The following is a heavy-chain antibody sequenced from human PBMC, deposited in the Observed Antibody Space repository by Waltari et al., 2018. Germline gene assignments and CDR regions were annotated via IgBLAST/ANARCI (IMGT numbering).Heavy chain of an antibody. D-gene: IGHD1-7*01. Sequence: QVQLVESGGGVVQPGRSLRLSCAASGFRFRSPAMHWVRQAPGKGVEWVALISYDGSNEDYADSVQGRFTISRDNSKNTLYLQIDSLRTEDTAVYYCARDRIWKYVFDYWGQGTLVTVSS. CDR3: ARDRIWKYVFDY. CDR1: GFRFRSPA. V-gene: IGHV3-30*04. CDR2: ISYDGSNE. J-gene: IGHJ4*02.